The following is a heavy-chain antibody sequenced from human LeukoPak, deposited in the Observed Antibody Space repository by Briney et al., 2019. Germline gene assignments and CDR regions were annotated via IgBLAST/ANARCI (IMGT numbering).Heavy chain of an antibody. CDR1: GGSFSGYY. D-gene: IGHD6-13*01. Sequence: SETLSLTCAVYGGSFSGYYWSWIRQPPGKGLEWIGEINHSGSTNYNPSLKSRVTISVDTSKNQFSLKLSSVTATDTAVYYCARLTAAGYYYYYMDVWGKGTTVTVSS. CDR2: INHSGST. V-gene: IGHV4-34*01. J-gene: IGHJ6*03. CDR3: ARLTAAGYYYYYMDV.